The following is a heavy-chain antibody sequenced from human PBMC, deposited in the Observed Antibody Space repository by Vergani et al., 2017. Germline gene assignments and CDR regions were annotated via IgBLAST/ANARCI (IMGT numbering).Heavy chain of an antibody. V-gene: IGHV3-30-3*01. J-gene: IGHJ5*02. Sequence: QVQLVESGGGVVQTGRSLRLSCAASGFTFSSYAMHWVRQAPGKGLEWVAVISYDGSNKYYADSVKGRFTISRDNSKNTLYLQMNSLRAEDTAVYYCAREYIVVVPAAKSGVVDWFDPWGQGTLVTVSS. CDR3: AREYIVVVPAAKSGVVDWFDP. D-gene: IGHD2-2*01. CDR1: GFTFSSYA. CDR2: ISYDGSNK.